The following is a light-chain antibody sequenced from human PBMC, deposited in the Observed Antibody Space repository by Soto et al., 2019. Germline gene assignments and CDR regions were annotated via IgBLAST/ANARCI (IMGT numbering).Light chain of an antibody. CDR1: QSITTW. CDR3: HQYYSVPLT. Sequence: DIQMTQSSSTVYAYVGDSVTITCRASQSITTWLAWYQQRPGKAPKLLIYDVSSLQSGVPSRFSGSGSGTDFTLTISSLQAEDVAVYYCHQYYSVPLTFGGGTRWIS. J-gene: IGKJ4*01. V-gene: IGKV1-5*01. CDR2: DVS.